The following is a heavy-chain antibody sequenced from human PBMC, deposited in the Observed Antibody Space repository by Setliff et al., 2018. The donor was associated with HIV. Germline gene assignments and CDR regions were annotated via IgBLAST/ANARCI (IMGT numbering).Heavy chain of an antibody. J-gene: IGHJ6*03. V-gene: IGHV4-34*01. CDR1: GGSFSGYY. CDR3: ARRGSGFFQYYYYMDV. D-gene: IGHD3-10*01. CDR2: INHSGST. Sequence: KPSETLSLTCAVYGGSFSGYYWSWIRQPPGKGLEWIGEINHSGSTNYNPSLKSRVTISVDTSKNQFSLKLSSVTAADTAVYYCARRGSGFFQYYYYMDVWGKGTTVTVSS.